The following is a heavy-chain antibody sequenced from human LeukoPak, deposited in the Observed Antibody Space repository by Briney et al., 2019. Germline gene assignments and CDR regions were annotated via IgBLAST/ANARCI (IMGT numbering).Heavy chain of an antibody. J-gene: IGHJ4*02. Sequence: ASVKVSCKASGYTFTSYGISWVRQAPGQGLEWMGWINTYNNNTNYAQNFQGRVTMTTDTSTSTAYMELRSLRSDDTAVYYCARVIDYYDSSGYYCDYWGQGTLVTVSS. CDR1: GYTFTSYG. CDR3: ARVIDYYDSSGYYCDY. CDR2: INTYNNNT. D-gene: IGHD3-22*01. V-gene: IGHV1-18*01.